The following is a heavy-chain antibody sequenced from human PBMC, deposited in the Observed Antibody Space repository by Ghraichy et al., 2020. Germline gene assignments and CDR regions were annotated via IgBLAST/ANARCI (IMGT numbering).Heavy chain of an antibody. D-gene: IGHD3-16*01. CDR3: AKVSEVTYDYVWGTYYGMDV. CDR2: ISGTGSST. Sequence: GGSLRLSCAVSGFTFNNYAMNWVRQAPGKGLDWVSAISGTGSSTYHADSVMGRFTISRDNSKNTLYLQMNSLRAEDTAVYYCAKVSEVTYDYVWGTYYGMDVWGQGTTVIVSS. CDR1: GFTFNNYA. J-gene: IGHJ6*02. V-gene: IGHV3-23*01.